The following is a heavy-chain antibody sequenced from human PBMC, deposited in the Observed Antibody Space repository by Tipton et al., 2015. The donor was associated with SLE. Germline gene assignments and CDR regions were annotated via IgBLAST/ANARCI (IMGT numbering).Heavy chain of an antibody. V-gene: IGHV4-59*01. Sequence: TLSLTCTVSGGSISSYYWSWIRQPPGKGLEWIGYIYYSGSTYYNPSLKSRVTISADTSKNQFSLKLSSVTAADTAVYYCARVSSITIFGVVTRWFDPWGQGTLVTVSS. CDR2: IYYSGST. D-gene: IGHD3-3*01. CDR1: GGSISSYY. CDR3: ARVSSITIFGVVTRWFDP. J-gene: IGHJ5*02.